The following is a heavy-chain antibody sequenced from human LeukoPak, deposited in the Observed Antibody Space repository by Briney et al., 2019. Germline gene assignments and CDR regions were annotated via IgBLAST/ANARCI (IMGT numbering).Heavy chain of an antibody. Sequence: SQTLSLTCTVSGGSIISGANYWSWIRQRPGRGLEWIRYIYSSGPTYYNPSLKSQVFLSVDTSKSQFSLKVTSVTAAGTAVYYCARAPSVDWYRFQLWGQGTLVTVSS. V-gene: IGHV4-31*01. CDR3: ARAPSVDWYRFQL. CDR1: GGSIISGANY. J-gene: IGHJ1*01. CDR2: IYSSGPT. D-gene: IGHD3-9*01.